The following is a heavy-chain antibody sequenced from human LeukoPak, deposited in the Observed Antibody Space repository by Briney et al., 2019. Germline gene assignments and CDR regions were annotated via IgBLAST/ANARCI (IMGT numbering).Heavy chain of an antibody. Sequence: GGSLRLSCAASGFTFTDAWMSWVRQAPGKGLEWVSCVSSSGSTIYYADSVKGRFTISRDNAKNSLYLQMNSLRAEDTAVYYCARINGDRDYWGQGTLVTVSS. CDR3: ARINGDRDY. CDR1: GFTFTDAW. J-gene: IGHJ4*02. V-gene: IGHV3-11*04. D-gene: IGHD4-17*01. CDR2: VSSSGSTI.